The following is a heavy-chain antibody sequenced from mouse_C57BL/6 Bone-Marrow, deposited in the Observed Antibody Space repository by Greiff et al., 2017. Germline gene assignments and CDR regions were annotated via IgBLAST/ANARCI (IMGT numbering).Heavy chain of an antibody. Sequence: VQLQQPGAELVKPGASVKLSCKASGYTFTSYWMHWVKQRPGRGLEWIGRIDPNSGGTKYNEKFKSKATLTVDKPSSTAYMQLSSLTSEDAAVYYCAREAVVARGYAMDYWGQGTSVTVSS. CDR1: GYTFTSYW. CDR2: IDPNSGGT. J-gene: IGHJ4*01. CDR3: AREAVVARGYAMDY. D-gene: IGHD1-1*01. V-gene: IGHV1-72*01.